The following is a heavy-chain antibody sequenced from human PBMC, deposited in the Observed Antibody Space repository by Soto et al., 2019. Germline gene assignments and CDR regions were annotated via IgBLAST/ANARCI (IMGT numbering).Heavy chain of an antibody. J-gene: IGHJ6*02. CDR3: AKDGYDILTGYAYYYGMDV. CDR2: ISYDGSNK. D-gene: IGHD3-9*01. V-gene: IGHV3-30*18. CDR1: GFTFSSYG. Sequence: QVQLVESGGGVVQPGRSLRLSCAASGFTFSSYGMHWVRQAPGKGLEWVAVISYDGSNKYYADSVKRRFTISRDNSKNTLYLQMNSLRAEDTAVYYCAKDGYDILTGYAYYYGMDVWGQGTTVTVSS.